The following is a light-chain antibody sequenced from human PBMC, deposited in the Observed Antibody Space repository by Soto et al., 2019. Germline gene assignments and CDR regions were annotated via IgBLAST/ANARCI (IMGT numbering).Light chain of an antibody. CDR2: DAS. CDR3: QQRSNWPIT. CDR1: QTVSSSS. J-gene: IGKJ5*01. Sequence: EIVLTQSPGTLSLSPGERATLSCRASQTVSSSSLAWYQQKPGQSPRLLVYDASTRATGIPARFTGSGSGTEFTLTISSLQSEDFAVYYCQQRSNWPITFGQGTRLEIK. V-gene: IGKV3D-20*02.